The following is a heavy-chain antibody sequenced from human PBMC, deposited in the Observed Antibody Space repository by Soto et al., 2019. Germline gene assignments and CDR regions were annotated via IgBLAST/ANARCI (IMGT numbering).Heavy chain of an antibody. CDR2: IYYSGST. V-gene: IGHV4-39*01. J-gene: IGHJ3*02. D-gene: IGHD2-15*01. CDR3: VGTKDIVVVVAAGSAFEI. Sequence: PSETLSLTCTVSGGSISSSSSYWGWIRQPPGKGLGWIGSIYYSGSTYYNPSLKSRVTISVDTSKNQFSLKLSSVTAADTAVYYCVGTKDIVVVVAAGSAFEIWGQGTMVTVSS. CDR1: GGSISSSSSY.